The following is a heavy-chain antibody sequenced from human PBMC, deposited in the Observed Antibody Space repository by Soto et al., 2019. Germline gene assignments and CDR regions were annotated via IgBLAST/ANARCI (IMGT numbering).Heavy chain of an antibody. Sequence: EVQLVESGGDLVQREGSLRLSCVASGFTVSVYSMNWVRHAPGKGLEWFSYITSDTKTINYADSVKGRFTISRDNAQNAVYLQINSLRAEDMGVYYCARSVEGPCDYWVQGIVVTVSS. CDR2: ITSDTKTI. J-gene: IGHJ4*02. CDR3: ARSVEGPCDY. D-gene: IGHD6-19*01. CDR1: GFTVSVYS. V-gene: IGHV3-48*01.